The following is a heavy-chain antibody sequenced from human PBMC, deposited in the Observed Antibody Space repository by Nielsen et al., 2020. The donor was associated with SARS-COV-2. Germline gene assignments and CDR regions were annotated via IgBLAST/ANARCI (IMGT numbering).Heavy chain of an antibody. CDR3: ARGVVYCSSTSCISRWFDP. D-gene: IGHD2-2*01. CDR1: GGSISSSSYY. V-gene: IGHV4-39*07. CDR2: INHSGST. Sequence: GSLRLSCTVSGGSISSSSYYWGWIRQPPGKGLEWIGEINHSGSTNYNPSLKSRVTISVDTSKNQFSLKLSSVTAADTAVYYCARGVVYCSSTSCISRWFDPWGQGTLVTVSS. J-gene: IGHJ5*02.